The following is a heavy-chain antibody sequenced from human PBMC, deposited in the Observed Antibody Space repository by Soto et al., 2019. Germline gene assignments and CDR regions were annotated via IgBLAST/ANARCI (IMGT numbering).Heavy chain of an antibody. CDR1: GGSISSSSYY. V-gene: IGHV4-39*01. CDR3: ARWSRSSWYGDVFDY. J-gene: IGHJ4*02. CDR2: IYYSGGT. D-gene: IGHD6-13*01. Sequence: SETLSLTCTVSGGSISSSSYYWGWIRQPPGKGLEWIGSIYYSGGTYYNPSLKSRVTISVDTSKNQFSLKLSSVTAADTAVYYCARWSRSSWYGDVFDYWGQGTLVTVSS.